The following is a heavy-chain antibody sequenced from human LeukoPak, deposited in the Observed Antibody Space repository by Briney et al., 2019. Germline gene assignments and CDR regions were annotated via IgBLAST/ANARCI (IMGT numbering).Heavy chain of an antibody. CDR3: ARATWDPNYYYYMDV. V-gene: IGHV3-21*01. CDR1: GFTFSSYT. CDR2: ISSSSSYI. D-gene: IGHD1-26*01. Sequence: GGSLRLSCAASGFTFSSYTMKWVRQAPGKGLEWVSSISSSSSYIYYADSVKGRFTISRDNAKNSLFLQMNSLRAEDTAVYFCARATWDPNYYYYMDVWGKGTTVTISS. J-gene: IGHJ6*03.